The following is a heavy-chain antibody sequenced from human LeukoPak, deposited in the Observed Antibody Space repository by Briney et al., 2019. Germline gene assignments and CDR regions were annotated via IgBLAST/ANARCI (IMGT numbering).Heavy chain of an antibody. CDR3: AKFLSFYGSGSYNVAFDI. D-gene: IGHD3-10*01. V-gene: IGHV3-23*01. CDR2: INGSGGST. J-gene: IGHJ3*02. CDR1: GFTFSSYA. Sequence: GGSLRLSCAASGFTFSSYAMSWVRQAPGKGLEWVSAINGSGGSTYYANSVKGRFTISRDNSKNTLYLQMNSLRAEDTDVYYCAKFLSFYGSGSYNVAFDIWGQGTMVTVSS.